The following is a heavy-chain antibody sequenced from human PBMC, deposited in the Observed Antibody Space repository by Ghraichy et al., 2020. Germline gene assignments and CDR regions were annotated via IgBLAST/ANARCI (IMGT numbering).Heavy chain of an antibody. D-gene: IGHD3-22*01. CDR1: VLTFSNDP. Sequence: GESLNISCAASVLTFSNDPMNWVRQAPGKGLEWVSYISADSGAIYYADSVKGRFTISRDNAQNSLYLQMNSLRDEDTAVYYCARQRRARSSGWDWGQGTLATVSS. J-gene: IGHJ1*01. CDR3: ARQRRARSSGWD. V-gene: IGHV3-48*02. CDR2: ISADSGAI.